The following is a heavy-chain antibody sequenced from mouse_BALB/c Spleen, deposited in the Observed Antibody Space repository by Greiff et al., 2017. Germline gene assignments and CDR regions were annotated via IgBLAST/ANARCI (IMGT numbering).Heavy chain of an antibody. Sequence: VQLKESGTVLARPGASVKMSCKASGYTFTSYWMHWVKQRPGQGLEWIGAIYPGNSDTSYNQKFKGKAKLTAVTSTSTAYMELSSLTNEDSAVYYCTRGSYYGSSWYCDVWGAGATVTVSS. V-gene: IGHV1-5*01. CDR3: TRGSYYGSSWYCDV. CDR2: IYPGNSDT. D-gene: IGHD1-1*01. CDR1: GYTFTSYW. J-gene: IGHJ1*01.